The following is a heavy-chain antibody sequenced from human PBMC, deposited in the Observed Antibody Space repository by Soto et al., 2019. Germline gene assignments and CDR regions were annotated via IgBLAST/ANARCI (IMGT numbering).Heavy chain of an antibody. V-gene: IGHV1-3*01. D-gene: IGHD2-15*01. CDR2: IIAGNGKT. CDR1: GYTFTSYA. J-gene: IGHJ4*02. CDR3: ARGPGGPNGPGDY. Sequence: QVQLVQSGAEVKKPGASVKVSCKASGYTFTSYAMHWVRQAPGQRLGWMGWIIAGNGKTKYSQKFQGRVTITRDTSASTAYMELSSLRSEDTTVYYCARGPGGPNGPGDYCGQGTLVTVSS.